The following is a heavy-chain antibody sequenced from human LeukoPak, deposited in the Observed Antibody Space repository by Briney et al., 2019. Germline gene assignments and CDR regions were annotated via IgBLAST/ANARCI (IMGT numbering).Heavy chain of an antibody. CDR1: GFTFSSYW. Sequence: GGSLRLSCAASGFTFSSYWMHWVRQIPGKGLVWVSRIKSDGSTIYADSVKGRFTISRDNAKNTVYLEMNSLRVEDTAVYYCATLEDDYRDYWGQGTLVTVSS. D-gene: IGHD2-15*01. V-gene: IGHV3-74*01. J-gene: IGHJ4*02. CDR3: ATLEDDYRDY. CDR2: IKSDGST.